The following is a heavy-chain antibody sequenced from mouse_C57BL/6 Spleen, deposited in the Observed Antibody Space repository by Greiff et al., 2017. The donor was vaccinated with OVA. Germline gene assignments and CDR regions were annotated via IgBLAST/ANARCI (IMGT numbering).Heavy chain of an antibody. J-gene: IGHJ2*01. Sequence: QVHVKQPGTELVKPGASVKLSCKASGYTFTSYWMHWVKQRPGQGLEWIGNINPSNGGTNYNEKFKSKATLTVDKSSSTAYMQLSSLTSEDSAVYYCARTGTGVYFDYWGQGTTLTVSS. D-gene: IGHD4-1*01. V-gene: IGHV1-53*01. CDR1: GYTFTSYW. CDR2: INPSNGGT. CDR3: ARTGTGVYFDY.